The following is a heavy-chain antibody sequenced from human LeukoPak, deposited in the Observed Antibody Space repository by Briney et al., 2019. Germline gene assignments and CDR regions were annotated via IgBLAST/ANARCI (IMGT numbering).Heavy chain of an antibody. V-gene: IGHV3-30*02. CDR2: IRYDGSNK. CDR1: GFPFSTYG. Sequence: GGSLRLSCAASGFPFSTYGMHWVRQAPGKGLEWVAFIRYDGSNKYYADSVKGRFTISRDNSKNTLYLQMNSLRAEDTAVYYCAKDGGDGYNHDAFDIWGRGTMVTVSS. CDR3: AKDGGDGYNHDAFDI. J-gene: IGHJ3*02. D-gene: IGHD5-24*01.